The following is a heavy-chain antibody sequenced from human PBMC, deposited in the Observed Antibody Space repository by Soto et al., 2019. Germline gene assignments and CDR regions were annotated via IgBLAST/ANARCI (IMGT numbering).Heavy chain of an antibody. CDR1: GYTFTGYY. D-gene: IGHD1-1*01. V-gene: IGHV1-2*04. Sequence: GASVKVSCKASGYTFTGYYMHWVRQAPGQGLEWMGWINPNSGGTNYAQKFQGWVTMTRDTSISTAYMELSRLRSDDTAVYYCAREHAGTTSEYYYGMDVWGQGTTVTVSS. CDR3: AREHAGTTSEYYYGMDV. J-gene: IGHJ6*02. CDR2: INPNSGGT.